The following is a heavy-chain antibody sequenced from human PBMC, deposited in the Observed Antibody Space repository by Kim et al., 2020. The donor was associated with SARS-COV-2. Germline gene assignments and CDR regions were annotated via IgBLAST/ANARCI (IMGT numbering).Heavy chain of an antibody. D-gene: IGHD2-2*01. CDR1: GFASDDYA. Sequence: GGSLRLSCAVSGFASDDYAMSWVRHVPGKGLEWVAGINWNGGSTDYGASVKGRFVISRDIDKSLLLQMNTLRADDTALFYCARGGYCGMSSCYDFSAMDVWGQGTTVSVSS. V-gene: IGHV3-20*04. CDR3: ARGGYCGMSSCYDFSAMDV. J-gene: IGHJ6*02. CDR2: INWNGGST.